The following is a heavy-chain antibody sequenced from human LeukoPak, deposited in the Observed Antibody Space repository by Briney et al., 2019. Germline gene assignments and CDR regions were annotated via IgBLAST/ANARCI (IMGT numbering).Heavy chain of an antibody. J-gene: IGHJ4*02. CDR2: ISSSGSHI. V-gene: IGHV3-21*04. CDR3: AKYGGSYHTPFDY. CDR1: ESTFSSFP. Sequence: PGGSLRLSCTASESTFSSFPMSWVRQAPGRGLEWISSISSSGSHIYYADSLKGRFTVSRDNAKNSLYVQMNSLRAEDTAVYYCAKYGGSYHTPFDYWGQGTLVTVSS. D-gene: IGHD1-26*01.